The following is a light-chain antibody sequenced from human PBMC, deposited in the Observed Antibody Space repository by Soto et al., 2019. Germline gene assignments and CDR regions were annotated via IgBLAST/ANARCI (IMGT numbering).Light chain of an antibody. Sequence: EIVLTQSPGTLSLSPGERATLSCRATESVVSNYLAWYQLKPGQAPRLLIYDASSRATGIPDRFSGSGSGTDFTLTISRLEPEDFAVYYCQQYGNSPFTFGQGTRLEIK. V-gene: IGKV3-20*01. CDR3: QQYGNSPFT. CDR1: ESVVSNY. CDR2: DAS. J-gene: IGKJ5*01.